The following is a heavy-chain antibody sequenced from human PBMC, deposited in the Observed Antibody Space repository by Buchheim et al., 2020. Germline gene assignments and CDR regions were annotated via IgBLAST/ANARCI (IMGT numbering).Heavy chain of an antibody. D-gene: IGHD3-16*02. CDR3: ATCLSPPALWGSYRYTGLDV. Sequence: QVQLQESGPGLVKPSETLSLTCTVSGGSISSYYWSWIRQPAGKGLEWIGRIYTSGSTNYNPSLKSRVTISVDTSKNQFSLKLSSVTAADTAVYYCATCLSPPALWGSYRYTGLDVWGQGTT. V-gene: IGHV4-4*07. CDR2: IYTSGST. J-gene: IGHJ6*02. CDR1: GGSISSYY.